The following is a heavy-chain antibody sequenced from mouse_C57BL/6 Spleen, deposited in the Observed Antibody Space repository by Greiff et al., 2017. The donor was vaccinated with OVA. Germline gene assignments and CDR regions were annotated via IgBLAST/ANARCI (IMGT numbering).Heavy chain of an antibody. D-gene: IGHD1-1*01. CDR2: IRNKANNHAT. Sequence: EVKLVESGGGLVQPGGSMKLSCAASGFTFSDAWMDWVRQSPEKGLEWVAEIRNKANNHATYYAESVKGRFTISRDDSKSSVYLQMNSLRAEDTGIYYCTRSNYYGTGWYFDVWGTGTTVTVSS. J-gene: IGHJ1*03. CDR1: GFTFSDAW. V-gene: IGHV6-6*01. CDR3: TRSNYYGTGWYFDV.